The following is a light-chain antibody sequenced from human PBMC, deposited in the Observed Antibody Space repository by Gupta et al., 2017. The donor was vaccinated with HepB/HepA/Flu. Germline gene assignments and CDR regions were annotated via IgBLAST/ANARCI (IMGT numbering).Light chain of an antibody. CDR1: QRVSGSS. CDR3: QQYGSSPMCS. J-gene: IGKJ2*04. V-gene: IGKV3-20*01. Sequence: EIVLTQSPGTLSLSPGERATLSCRASQRVSGSSLAWYQQKPGQAPRLLIYGASTRATGIPDRFSGSGSGTDFTLTISRLEPEDFAVYYCQQYGSSPMCSFGQGTKLEIK. CDR2: GAS.